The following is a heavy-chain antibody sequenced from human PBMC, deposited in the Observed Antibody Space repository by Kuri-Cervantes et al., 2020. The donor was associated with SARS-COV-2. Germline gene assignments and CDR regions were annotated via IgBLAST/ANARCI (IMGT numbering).Heavy chain of an antibody. V-gene: IGHV3-23*01. Sequence: GESLKISCAASGFTFSSYAMSWVRQAPGKGLEWVSAISGSGGSTYYADSVKGRFTISRDNSKNTLYLQMNSLRAEDTAVYYCAKAYYDFWSGYYRGGYYFDYWGRGTLVTVSS. J-gene: IGHJ4*02. CDR3: AKAYYDFWSGYYRGGYYFDY. CDR2: ISGSGGST. D-gene: IGHD3-3*01. CDR1: GFTFSSYA.